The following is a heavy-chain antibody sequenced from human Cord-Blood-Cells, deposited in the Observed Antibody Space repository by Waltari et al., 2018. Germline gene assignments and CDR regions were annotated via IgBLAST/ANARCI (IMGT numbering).Heavy chain of an antibody. CDR3: ARHDPTDYDFWSGYAFDI. Sequence: QLQLQESGPGLVKPSETLSLTCTVSGGSISSRSYYWGWIRQPPGKGLEWIGSIYYSGSTYYNPSLKSRVTISVDTSKNQFSLKLSSVTAADTAVYYCARHDPTDYDFWSGYAFDIWGQGTMVTVSS. D-gene: IGHD3-3*01. J-gene: IGHJ3*02. CDR1: GGSISSRSYY. V-gene: IGHV4-39*01. CDR2: IYYSGST.